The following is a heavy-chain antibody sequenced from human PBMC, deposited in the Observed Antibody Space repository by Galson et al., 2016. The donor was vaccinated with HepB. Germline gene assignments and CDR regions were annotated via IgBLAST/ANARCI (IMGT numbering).Heavy chain of an antibody. Sequence: SLRLSCAASGFTVSTNYMSWVRQAPGKGLEWVSVIYSGGSTYYADSVKGRFTIFRNISKNTVYLQMNSLRAEDTAVYYCARGRGADFWSGYHDYWGQGTQVTVSS. V-gene: IGHV3-53*01. CDR3: ARGRGADFWSGYHDY. CDR1: GFTVSTNY. CDR2: IYSGGST. J-gene: IGHJ4*02. D-gene: IGHD3-3*01.